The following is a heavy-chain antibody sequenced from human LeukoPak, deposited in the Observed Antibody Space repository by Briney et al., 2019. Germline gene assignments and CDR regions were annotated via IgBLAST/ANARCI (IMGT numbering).Heavy chain of an antibody. J-gene: IGHJ4*02. Sequence: PSQTLSLTCAVSGGSISSGGYSWSWIRQPPGKGLEWIGYIYHSGSTYYNPSLKSRVTISVDRSKNQFSLKLSSVTAADTAVYYCATTRRKYYFDYWGQGTLVTVSS. CDR3: ATTRRKYYFDY. D-gene: IGHD4-11*01. CDR1: GGSISSGGYS. V-gene: IGHV4-30-2*01. CDR2: IYHSGST.